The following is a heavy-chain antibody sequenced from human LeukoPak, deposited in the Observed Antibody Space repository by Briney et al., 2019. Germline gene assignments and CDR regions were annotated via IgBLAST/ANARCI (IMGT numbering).Heavy chain of an antibody. J-gene: IGHJ4*02. Sequence: AETLSLTWTVSGGSITGHYWSWIRQPPGKGLEWIGYVYYSGSNSYNPSLKSRVSLSVDTSKNQFSLRLTSVTAADTAVYYCARSRSGSYSYFEDWGQGTLVTVSS. V-gene: IGHV4-59*11. CDR2: VYYSGSN. CDR3: ARSRSGSYSYFED. CDR1: GGSITGHY. D-gene: IGHD1-26*01.